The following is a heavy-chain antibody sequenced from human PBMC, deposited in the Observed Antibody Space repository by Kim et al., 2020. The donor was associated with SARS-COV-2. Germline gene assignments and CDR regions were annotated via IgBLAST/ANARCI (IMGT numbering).Heavy chain of an antibody. D-gene: IGHD3-22*01. J-gene: IGHJ3*02. V-gene: IGHV3-48*03. CDR3: ARDYYDSSGYYYVYDVFDI. Sequence: GRFTIARDNAKNSLYLQMNSLRAEDTAVYYCARDYYDSSGYYYVYDVFDIWGQGTMVTVSS.